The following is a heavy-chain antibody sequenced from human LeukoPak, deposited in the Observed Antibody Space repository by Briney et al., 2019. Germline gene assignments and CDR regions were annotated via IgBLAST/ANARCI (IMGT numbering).Heavy chain of an antibody. Sequence: SETLSLTCTVSGGSISSYYWSWIRQPPGKGLEWIGYIYYSGSTNYNPSLKSRVTISVDTSKNQFSLKLSSVTAADTAVYYRARGPYQLLHMDVWGKGTTVTISS. CDR1: GGSISSYY. CDR2: IYYSGST. D-gene: IGHD2-2*01. CDR3: ARGPYQLLHMDV. V-gene: IGHV4-59*01. J-gene: IGHJ6*03.